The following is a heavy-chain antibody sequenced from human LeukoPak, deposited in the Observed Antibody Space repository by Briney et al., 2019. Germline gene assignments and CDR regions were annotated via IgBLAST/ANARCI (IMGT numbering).Heavy chain of an antibody. V-gene: IGHV3-33*01. CDR2: IWYDGTNE. CDR1: GFTFTSYG. D-gene: IGHD1-26*01. Sequence: PGRSLRLSCAASGFTFTSYGMHLVRQAPGEGLEWVAVIWYDGTNEKYADSVKGRFTISRDNSKNTLYLQMNSLRAEDTAVYYCARGDGGSYQGRFDYWGQGTLVTVSS. J-gene: IGHJ4*02. CDR3: ARGDGGSYQGRFDY.